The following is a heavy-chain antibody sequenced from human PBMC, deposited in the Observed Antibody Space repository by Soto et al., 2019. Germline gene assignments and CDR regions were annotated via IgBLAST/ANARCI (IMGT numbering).Heavy chain of an antibody. J-gene: IGHJ4*02. Sequence: EVQLVESGGGLVQPGGSLRLSCAASGFTVSRNYMSWVRQAPGKGLEWVSVIYSGGSTYYADSVKGRFTISRDNSKNTLYLQMNSRRAEDTAVYYCARGTDFGSGYGLMAYWGQGTLVTVSS. V-gene: IGHV3-66*01. CDR3: ARGTDFGSGYGLMAY. CDR1: GFTVSRNY. CDR2: IYSGGST. D-gene: IGHD3-3*01.